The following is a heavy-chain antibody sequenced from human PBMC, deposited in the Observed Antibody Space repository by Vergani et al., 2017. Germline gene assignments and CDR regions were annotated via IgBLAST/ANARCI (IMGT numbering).Heavy chain of an antibody. CDR2: IKSKTDGGTT. J-gene: IGHJ5*02. Sequence: EVQLVESGGGLVKPGGSLRLSCAASGFTFSNAWMSWVRQAPGKGLEWVGRIKSKTDGGTTDYAAPVKGRFTISRDDSKNTLYLQTNSLKTEDTAVYYCTTSILIRGVTLSWGQGTLVTVSS. CDR3: TTSILIRGVTLS. D-gene: IGHD3-10*01. V-gene: IGHV3-15*01. CDR1: GFTFSNAW.